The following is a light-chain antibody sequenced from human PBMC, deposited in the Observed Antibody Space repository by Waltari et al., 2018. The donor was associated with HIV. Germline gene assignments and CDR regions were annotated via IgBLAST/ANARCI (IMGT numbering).Light chain of an antibody. CDR2: DAS. Sequence: DIQMTQSPPSLSASVGDRATITCQASQDINNYLNWYQQKSGKAPKLLFYDASNLETGVPSRLSGNGSGTDFTLTISSLQPEDIGTYYCQQYENVPITFGQGTRLEIK. CDR1: QDINNY. J-gene: IGKJ5*01. CDR3: QQYENVPIT. V-gene: IGKV1-33*01.